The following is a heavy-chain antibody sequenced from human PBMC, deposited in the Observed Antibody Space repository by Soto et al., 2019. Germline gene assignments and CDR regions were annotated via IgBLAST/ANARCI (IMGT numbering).Heavy chain of an antibody. CDR2: ISYDGSNK. J-gene: IGHJ4*02. D-gene: IGHD2-21*01. Sequence: QVQLVESGGGVVQPGRSLRLSCAASGFIFSNYAMHWVRQAPGKGLEWVAVISYDGSNKYHAESVKGRFTISRDNSKHTVYLQMNSLRGEDTALYYCAREVEGLDYWGQGTLVTVSS. V-gene: IGHV3-30-3*01. CDR3: AREVEGLDY. CDR1: GFIFSNYA.